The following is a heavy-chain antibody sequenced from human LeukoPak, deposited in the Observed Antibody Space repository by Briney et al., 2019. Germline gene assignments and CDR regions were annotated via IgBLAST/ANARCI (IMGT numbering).Heavy chain of an antibody. J-gene: IGHJ4*02. CDR2: ISSSSSYI. CDR1: GFTFSSYS. Sequence: GGSLRLSCAASGFTFSSYSMNWVRQAPGKGLEWVSSISSSSSYIYYADSMKGRFTISRDNAKNSLYLQMNSLRAEDSAVYYCARDLAVTDRDFDYWGQGTLVTVSS. D-gene: IGHD6-19*01. V-gene: IGHV3-21*01. CDR3: ARDLAVTDRDFDY.